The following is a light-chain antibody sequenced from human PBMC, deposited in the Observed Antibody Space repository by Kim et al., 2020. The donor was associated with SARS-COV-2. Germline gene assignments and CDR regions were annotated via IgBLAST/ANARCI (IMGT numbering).Light chain of an antibody. J-gene: IGKJ4*01. V-gene: IGKV3-20*01. CDR2: GVS. CDR3: QQYCDSPET. Sequence: GETATLSGRASQSVTSSYLAWYQQKPGQSPRLLIDGVSTRAPDIPDRFSGSGSGTDFTLTISRLEPEDFAVYYGQQYCDSPETFGGGTKVDIK. CDR1: QSVTSSY.